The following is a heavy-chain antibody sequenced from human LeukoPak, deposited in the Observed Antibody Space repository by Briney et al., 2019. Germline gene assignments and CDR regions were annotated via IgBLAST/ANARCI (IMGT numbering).Heavy chain of an antibody. Sequence: ASVKVSCKPSGYPFISYALIWARQAPGLGLEWMGLIRPYNDDTNYAQRLQGRVTITTDTSTTTAYMELRSLTSDDTAVYYCARVFYFYDTSGPQYSFDYWGQGTLVTVSS. J-gene: IGHJ4*02. V-gene: IGHV1-18*04. CDR3: ARVFYFYDTSGPQYSFDY. D-gene: IGHD3-22*01. CDR2: IRPYNDDT. CDR1: GYPFISYA.